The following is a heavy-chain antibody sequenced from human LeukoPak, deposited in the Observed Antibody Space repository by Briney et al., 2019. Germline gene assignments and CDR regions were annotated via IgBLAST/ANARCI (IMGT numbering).Heavy chain of an antibody. V-gene: IGHV3-23*01. CDR1: RFTSSSYA. D-gene: IGHD3-22*01. CDR2: ISGSGGST. CDR3: AKVLSYYDSSAFDY. J-gene: IGHJ4*02. Sequence: GGSLRLSCEASRFTSSSYATSWVRQAPGKGLEWVSSISGSGGSTYYADSVKGRFSISRDNSKNTLYLQMNSLRAEDTAVYSCAKVLSYYDSSAFDYWGQGTLVTVSS.